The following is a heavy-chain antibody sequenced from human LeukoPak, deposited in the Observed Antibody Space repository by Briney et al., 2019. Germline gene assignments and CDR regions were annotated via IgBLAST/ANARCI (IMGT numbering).Heavy chain of an antibody. CDR3: ARDLRFGLLDV. V-gene: IGHV4-34*01. D-gene: IGHD3-10*01. CDR1: GGSFSGYH. Sequence: PSETLSLTCAVYGGSFSGYHWSWVRQPPGKGLEWIGVINHSGTTNYNLSLKSRVIISGDTSKNQFSLKLSSVTAADTAVYYCARDLRFGLLDVWGQGTTVTVSS. CDR2: INHSGTT. J-gene: IGHJ6*02.